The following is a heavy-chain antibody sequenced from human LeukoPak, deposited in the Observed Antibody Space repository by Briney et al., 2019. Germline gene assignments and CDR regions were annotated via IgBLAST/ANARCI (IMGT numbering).Heavy chain of an antibody. CDR3: ARVERQWLLWYFDL. CDR1: GGSISSYY. V-gene: IGHV4-59*01. CDR2: IYYSGST. J-gene: IGHJ2*01. Sequence: SETLSLTCTVSGGSISSYYWSWIRQPPGKGLEWIGYIYYSGSTNYNPSLKSRVTISVDTSKNQFSLKLSSVTAADTAVYYYARVERQWLLWYFDLWGRGTLVTVSS. D-gene: IGHD6-19*01.